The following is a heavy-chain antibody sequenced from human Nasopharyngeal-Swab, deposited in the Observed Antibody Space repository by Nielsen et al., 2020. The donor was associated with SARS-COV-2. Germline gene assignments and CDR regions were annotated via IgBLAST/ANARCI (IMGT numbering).Heavy chain of an antibody. J-gene: IGHJ4*02. V-gene: IGHV3-21*01. D-gene: IGHD1-14*01. CDR1: GFTFSSYS. CDR3: ARGHATGY. CDR2: ISSSGSYI. Sequence: GESLKISCAASGFTFSSYSMNWVRQAPGKGLEWVSSISSSGSYIYYADSVKGRFTISRDNAKNSLYLQMNSLRAEDTAVYYCARGHATGYGGQGTLVTVSS.